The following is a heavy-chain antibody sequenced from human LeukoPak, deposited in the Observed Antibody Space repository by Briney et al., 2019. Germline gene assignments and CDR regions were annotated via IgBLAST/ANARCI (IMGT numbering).Heavy chain of an antibody. CDR2: IYYLDAT. Sequence: SQTLSLTCTVSGTSISSSTYYYWSWIRQHPGEAPEWMGYIYYLDATYYNPSLKSRVSISVAASENQVSLKLTSVTAADTAVYYCAKLNYYDSGSLTYSFDYWGQGTLVTVSS. V-gene: IGHV4-31*02. CDR3: AKLNYYDSGSLTYSFDY. CDR1: GTSISSSTYYY. J-gene: IGHJ4*02. D-gene: IGHD3-10*01.